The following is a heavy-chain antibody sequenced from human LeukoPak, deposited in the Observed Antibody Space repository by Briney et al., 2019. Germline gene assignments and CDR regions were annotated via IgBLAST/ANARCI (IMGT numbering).Heavy chain of an antibody. D-gene: IGHD2-2*01. Sequence: LGASLKISCKGSGYSFTSYWIGWVRQMPGKGLEWMGIIYPGDSDTRYSPSFQGQVTISADKSISTAYLQWSSLKASDTAMYYCARRGAGERYCSSTSCHNWFDPWGQGTLVTVSS. CDR2: IYPGDSDT. V-gene: IGHV5-51*01. CDR1: GYSFTSYW. CDR3: ARRGAGERYCSSTSCHNWFDP. J-gene: IGHJ5*02.